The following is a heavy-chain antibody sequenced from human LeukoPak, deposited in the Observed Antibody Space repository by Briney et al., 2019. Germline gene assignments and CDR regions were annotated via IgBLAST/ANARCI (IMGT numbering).Heavy chain of an antibody. CDR1: GGTFSSYA. Sequence: SVKVSCKASGGTFSSYAISWVRQAPGQGLEWMGRIIPIFGTANYAQKFQGRVTITTDESTTTAYMELSSLRSEDTAVYYCAREGCGSYPVDDYWGQGTLVTVSS. J-gene: IGHJ4*02. V-gene: IGHV1-69*05. D-gene: IGHD1-26*01. CDR3: AREGCGSYPVDDY. CDR2: IIPIFGTA.